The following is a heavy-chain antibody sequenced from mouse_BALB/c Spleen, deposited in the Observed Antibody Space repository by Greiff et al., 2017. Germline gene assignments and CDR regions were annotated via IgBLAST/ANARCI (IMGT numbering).Heavy chain of an antibody. CDR2: INPSTGYT. D-gene: IGHD2-14*01. CDR3: ARSTAGVRAWFAY. CDR1: GYTFTSYW. V-gene: IGHV1-7*01. J-gene: IGHJ3*01. Sequence: VQLQQSGAELAKPGASVKMSCKASGYTFTSYWMHWVKQRPGQGLEWIGYINPSTGYTEYNQKFKDKATLTADKSSSTAYMQLSSLTSEDSAVYYCARSTAGVRAWFAYWGQGTLVTVSA.